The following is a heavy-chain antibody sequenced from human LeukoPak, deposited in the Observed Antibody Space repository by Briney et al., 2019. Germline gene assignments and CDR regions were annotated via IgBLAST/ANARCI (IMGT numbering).Heavy chain of an antibody. J-gene: IGHJ4*02. Sequence: GGSLRLSCAASGFTFSSYWMSWVRQAPGKGLEWVANIKQDGSEKYYVDSVKGRFTISRDNAKNSLYLQMNSLRAEDTAVYYCARDTGSYFGSGSYSDYWGQGTLVTVSS. V-gene: IGHV3-7*01. D-gene: IGHD3-10*01. CDR3: ARDTGSYFGSGSYSDY. CDR1: GFTFSSYW. CDR2: IKQDGSEK.